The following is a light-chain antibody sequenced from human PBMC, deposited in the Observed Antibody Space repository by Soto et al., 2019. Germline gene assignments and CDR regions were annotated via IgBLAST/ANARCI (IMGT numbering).Light chain of an antibody. CDR1: QSISRS. CDR3: HQYNSWPPGT. V-gene: IGKV3-15*01. Sequence: EIVLTQSPGTLSVSPGERATLSCRASQSISRSLAWYQQKPGQAPRLLISDASTRATGIPARFSGSGSGTEFTLTISSLQSEDFALYYCHQYNSWPPGTFGQGTKVDIK. J-gene: IGKJ2*01. CDR2: DAS.